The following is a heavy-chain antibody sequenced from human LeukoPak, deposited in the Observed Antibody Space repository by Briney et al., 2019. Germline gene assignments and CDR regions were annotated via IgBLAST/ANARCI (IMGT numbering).Heavy chain of an antibody. CDR1: GGTFSSYT. D-gene: IGHD5-12*01. Sequence: SVKVSCKASGGTFSSYTISWVRQAPGQGLEWMGRIIPILGIANYAQKFQGRVTITADKSTSTAYMELSSLRSEDTAVYYCAREKEGDIVVTSPAAFDYWGQGTLVTVSS. J-gene: IGHJ4*02. V-gene: IGHV1-69*04. CDR2: IIPILGIA. CDR3: AREKEGDIVVTSPAAFDY.